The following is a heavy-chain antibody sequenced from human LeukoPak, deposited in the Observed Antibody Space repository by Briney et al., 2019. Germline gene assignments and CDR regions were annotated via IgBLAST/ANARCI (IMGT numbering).Heavy chain of an antibody. J-gene: IGHJ6*02. V-gene: IGHV1-18*01. CDR2: ISAYNGNT. CDR3: ARDPVTGTTLSPNYGMDV. Sequence: GASVKVSCMASGYTFTSYGISWVRQAPGQGLEWMGWISAYNGNTNYAQKLQGRVTMTTDTSTSTAYMELRSLRSDDTAVYYCARDPVTGTTLSPNYGMDVWGQGTTVTVSS. D-gene: IGHD1-20*01. CDR1: GYTFTSYG.